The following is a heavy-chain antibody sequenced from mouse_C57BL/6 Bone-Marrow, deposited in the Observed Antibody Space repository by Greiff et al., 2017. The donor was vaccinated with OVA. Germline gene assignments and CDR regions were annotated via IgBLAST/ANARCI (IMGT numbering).Heavy chain of an antibody. D-gene: IGHD1-1*01. CDR3: AVVLDY. J-gene: IGHJ2*01. Sequence: QVQLQQPGAELVMPGASVKLSCKASGYTFTSYWMHWVKQRPGQGLEWIGAIDPSDSYTNYNQKFKGKSTLTVDKSSSTAYMQLSSLTSEDSAVYYCAVVLDYWGQGTTLTVSS. CDR2: IDPSDSYT. V-gene: IGHV1-69*01. CDR1: GYTFTSYW.